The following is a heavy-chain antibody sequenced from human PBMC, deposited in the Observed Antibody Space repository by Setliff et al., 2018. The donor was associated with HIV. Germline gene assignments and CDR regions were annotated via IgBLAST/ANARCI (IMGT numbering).Heavy chain of an antibody. CDR1: GFTFSSYD. Sequence: GGSLRLSCAASGFTFSSYDMHWVRQATGKGLEWVSAIGTIDDTYYSDSVKGRFAISRDNSKNTLYLQMDSLRAEDTALYYCTRAGPLMITFGGPPDYWGQGTLVTVSS. CDR3: TRAGPLMITFGGPPDY. CDR2: IGTIDDT. V-gene: IGHV3-13*01. J-gene: IGHJ4*02. D-gene: IGHD3-16*01.